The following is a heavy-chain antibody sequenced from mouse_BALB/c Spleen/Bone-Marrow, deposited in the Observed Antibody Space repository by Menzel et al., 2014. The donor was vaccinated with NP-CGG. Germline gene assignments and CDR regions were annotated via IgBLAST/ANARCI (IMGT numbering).Heavy chain of an antibody. CDR1: GFDIKDYY. CDR3: NGNYYAMDY. J-gene: IGHJ4*01. D-gene: IGHD2-1*01. Sequence: EVMLVESGAELVRSGASVKLSCTASGFDIKDYYMHWVKQRPEQGLEWIGWIDPENGDTEYAPKFQGKATMTADTSSNTDYLQLSSLTSEDTAVYYCNGNYYAMDYWGQGTSVTVSS. CDR2: IDPENGDT. V-gene: IGHV14-4*02.